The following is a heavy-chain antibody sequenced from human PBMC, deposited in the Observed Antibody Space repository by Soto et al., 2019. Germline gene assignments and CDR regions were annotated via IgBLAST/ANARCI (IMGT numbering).Heavy chain of an antibody. CDR3: ASANDYGDFVSH. CDR1: GFTFSDYY. CDR2: ISSSSSYT. D-gene: IGHD4-17*01. V-gene: IGHV3-11*06. Sequence: PGGSLRLSCAASGFTFSDYYMSWIRQAPGKGLEWVSYISSSSSYTNYADSVKGRFTISRDNAKNSLYLQMNSLRAEDTAVYYCASANDYGDFVSHWGQGTLVTVSS. J-gene: IGHJ4*02.